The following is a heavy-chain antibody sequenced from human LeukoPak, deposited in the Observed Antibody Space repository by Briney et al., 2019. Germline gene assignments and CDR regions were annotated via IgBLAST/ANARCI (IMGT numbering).Heavy chain of an antibody. V-gene: IGHV3-66*01. CDR1: GFTVSSSS. CDR3: ARGQEQFSSPWQWGPRRKNFYYYGMDV. CDR2: ISSDGNT. J-gene: IGHJ6*02. D-gene: IGHD6-19*01. Sequence: GGSLRLSCTASGFTVSSSSMNWVRLGPGKGLEWVSVISSDGNTYYADSVKGRFTVSRDNSRNTLSLQMHGLRADDTAVYYCARGQEQFSSPWQWGPRRKNFYYYGMDVWGQGTTVTVSS.